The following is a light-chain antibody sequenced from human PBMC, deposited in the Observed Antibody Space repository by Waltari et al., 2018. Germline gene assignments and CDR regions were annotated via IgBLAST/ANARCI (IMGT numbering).Light chain of an antibody. Sequence: SYVLTQPPSVSVAPGQTARITCGGHNIGMESVHWNQQQPGQAPVLVVYDDSDRPSGIPERFSGSNSGNTATLTISRVEAGDEADYYCQVWDGSSDHYVFGTGTTVTVL. CDR3: QVWDGSSDHYV. CDR1: NIGMES. V-gene: IGLV3-21*02. CDR2: DDS. J-gene: IGLJ1*01.